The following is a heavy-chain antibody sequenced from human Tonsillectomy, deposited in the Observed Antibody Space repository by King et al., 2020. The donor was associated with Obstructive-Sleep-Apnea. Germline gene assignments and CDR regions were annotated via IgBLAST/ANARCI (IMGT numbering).Heavy chain of an antibody. CDR2: ISGSGGTT. Sequence: VQLVESGGGLVQPGGSLRLSCAGYGFTFSSYGMSWVRQAPGKGLEWVSGISGSGGTTYYADSVKGRFTISRDNSKNTLYLQMNTLRAEDTAVYYCAKEGSWNEDFDYWGQGTLVTVSS. V-gene: IGHV3-23*04. J-gene: IGHJ4*02. CDR3: AKEGSWNEDFDY. CDR1: GFTFSSYG. D-gene: IGHD1-1*01.